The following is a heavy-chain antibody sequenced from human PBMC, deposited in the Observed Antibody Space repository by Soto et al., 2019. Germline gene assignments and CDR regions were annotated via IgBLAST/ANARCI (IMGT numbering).Heavy chain of an antibody. CDR3: ARGIGYYCDGSAYYYFDS. CDR1: GFTFKDYS. J-gene: IGHJ4*02. Sequence: EVQLVESGGGLVQPGGSLRLSCVASGFTFKDYSINWVRQAPGKGLEWVSFIEGGGSSTDYVDSVRGRFTISRDAAKNSVYLQMTSLRDEDTAVVYWARGIGYYCDGSAYYYFDSWGQGALVTVSS. V-gene: IGHV3-48*02. D-gene: IGHD3-22*01. CDR2: IEGGGSST.